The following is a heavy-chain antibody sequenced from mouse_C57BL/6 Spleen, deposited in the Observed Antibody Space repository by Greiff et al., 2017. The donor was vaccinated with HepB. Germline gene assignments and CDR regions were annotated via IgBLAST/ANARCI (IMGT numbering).Heavy chain of an antibody. Sequence: VQLQQSGPELVKPGASVKIPCKASGYTFTDYNMDWVKQSHGKSLEWIGDINPNNGGTIYNQKFKGKATLTVDKSSSTAYMELRSLTSEDTAVYYCAREGNYYYGLYYFDYWGQGTTLTVSS. D-gene: IGHD1-1*01. J-gene: IGHJ2*01. CDR3: AREGNYYYGLYYFDY. V-gene: IGHV1-18*01. CDR2: INPNNGGT. CDR1: GYTFTDYN.